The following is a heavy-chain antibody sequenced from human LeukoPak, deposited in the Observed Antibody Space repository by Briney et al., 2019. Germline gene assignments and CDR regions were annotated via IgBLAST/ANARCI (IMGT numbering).Heavy chain of an antibody. CDR2: ISGRGGDT. V-gene: IGHV3-23*01. Sequence: GGSLRLSCVASGFTFINYAMNRFRQAPGKGLQWVSAISGRGGDTYYADSVKGRFTISRDNSKNTLYLQMNSLRAEDTAVYYCARDPRMSGSYYPDAFDIWGQGTMVTVSS. D-gene: IGHD1-26*01. CDR3: ARDPRMSGSYYPDAFDI. CDR1: GFTFINYA. J-gene: IGHJ3*02.